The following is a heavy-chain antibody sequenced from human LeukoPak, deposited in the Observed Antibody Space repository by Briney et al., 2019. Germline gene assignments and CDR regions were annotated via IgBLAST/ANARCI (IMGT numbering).Heavy chain of an antibody. V-gene: IGHV3-23*01. CDR3: ANLLYYYDSSGFDY. D-gene: IGHD3-22*01. J-gene: IGHJ4*02. CDR2: ISGSGGST. Sequence: GGSLRLSCAASGFTFSSYAMSWVRQAPGKGLEWVSAISGSGGSTYYADSVKGRFTISRDNSKNTLYLQMNSLRAEDTAVYYCANLLYYYDSSGFDYWGQGTLVTVSS. CDR1: GFTFSSYA.